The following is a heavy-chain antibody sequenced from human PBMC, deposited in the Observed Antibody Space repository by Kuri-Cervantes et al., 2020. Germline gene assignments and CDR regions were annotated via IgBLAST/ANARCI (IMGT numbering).Heavy chain of an antibody. CDR3: ARAHRMGNYYYYGTDV. CDR2: ISYDGSNK. D-gene: IGHD5-24*01. J-gene: IGHJ6*02. CDR1: GFTFSSYS. Sequence: GGSLRLSCAASGFTFSSYSMNWVRQAPGKGLEWVAVISYDGSNKYYADSVKGRFTISRDNSKNTLYLQMNSLRAEDTAVYYCARAHRMGNYYYYGTDVWGQGTTVTVSS. V-gene: IGHV3-30*03.